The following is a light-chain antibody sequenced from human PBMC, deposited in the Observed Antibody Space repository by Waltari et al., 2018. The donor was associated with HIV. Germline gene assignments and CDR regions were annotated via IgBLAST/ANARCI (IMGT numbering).Light chain of an antibody. V-gene: IGKV1-39*01. CDR2: GGS. CDR1: RNIDSF. Sequence: DIQVTQSPTSLSASVGDRVTITCRTSRNIDSFLNWYHQRPGQPPRLLVYGGSLLPTGSPLRFEGSGSGSDFTLSITNFVPEDVVTYFFQQSHETPRTFG. CDR3: QQSHETPRT. J-gene: IGKJ1*01.